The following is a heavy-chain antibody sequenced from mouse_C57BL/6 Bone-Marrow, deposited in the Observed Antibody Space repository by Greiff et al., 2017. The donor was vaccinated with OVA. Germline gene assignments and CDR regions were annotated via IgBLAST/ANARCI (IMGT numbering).Heavy chain of an antibody. CDR1: GYTFPHYV. V-gene: IGHV1-81*01. Sequence: VQLQQSGAELARPGASVKLSCKASGYTFPHYVISWVKQRTGQGLEWIGEIYPRSGNTYYNEKFKGKATLTADKSSSTAYMELRSLTSEDSAVYFCARFRTGPFDYWGQGTTLTVSS. J-gene: IGHJ2*01. D-gene: IGHD4-1*01. CDR2: IYPRSGNT. CDR3: ARFRTGPFDY.